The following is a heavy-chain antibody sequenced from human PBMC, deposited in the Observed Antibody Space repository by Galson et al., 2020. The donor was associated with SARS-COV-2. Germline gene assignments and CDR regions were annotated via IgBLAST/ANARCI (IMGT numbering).Heavy chain of an antibody. D-gene: IGHD1-26*01. V-gene: IGHV5-51*01. J-gene: IGHJ4*02. Sequence: KIGESLKISCKASGYSFNSDWIGWVRQMPGKGLEWMGIIYPGDSETRYSLSFQGQVTMSADKSINTAYLQWSSLKASDTAMYNCARVRSGNYIYDYWGQVTLVTVSS. CDR1: GYSFNSDW. CDR3: ARVRSGNYIYDY. CDR2: IYPGDSET.